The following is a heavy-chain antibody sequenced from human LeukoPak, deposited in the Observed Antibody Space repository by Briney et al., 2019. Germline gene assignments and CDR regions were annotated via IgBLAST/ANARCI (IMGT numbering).Heavy chain of an antibody. J-gene: IGHJ4*02. Sequence: SETLSLTCTVSGGSISSYYWSWIRQPARKGLEWIGRIYTSGSTNYNPSLKGRVTMSVDTSKNQFSLKLSSVTAADTAVYYCAGEIAVADHFDYWGQGTLVTVSS. CDR3: AGEIAVADHFDY. CDR2: IYTSGST. D-gene: IGHD6-19*01. V-gene: IGHV4-4*07. CDR1: GGSISSYY.